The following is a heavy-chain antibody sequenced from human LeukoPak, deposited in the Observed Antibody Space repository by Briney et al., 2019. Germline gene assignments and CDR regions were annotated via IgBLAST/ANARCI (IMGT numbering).Heavy chain of an antibody. CDR2: INPNSGGT. V-gene: IGHV1-2*02. CDR1: GYTFMSYG. Sequence: ASVKVSCKASGYTFMSYGIHWVRQAPGQELEWMGWINPNSGGTNYAQKFQGRVTMTRDTSISTAYMELSRLRSDDTAVYYCASGGGSCSGGSCYSSNWFDPWGQGTLVTVSS. J-gene: IGHJ5*02. CDR3: ASGGGSCSGGSCYSSNWFDP. D-gene: IGHD2-15*01.